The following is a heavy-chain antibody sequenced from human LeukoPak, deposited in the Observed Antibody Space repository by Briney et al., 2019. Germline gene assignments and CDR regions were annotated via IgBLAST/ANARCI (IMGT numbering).Heavy chain of an antibody. CDR1: GFTFSSYA. J-gene: IGHJ4*02. D-gene: IGHD2-15*01. Sequence: PGGSLRLSCAASGFTFSSYAMSWVRQAPGKGLEWVSAISGSGGSTYYADSVKGRFTISGDNSKNTLYLQMNSLRAEDTAVYYCATAHVAAATIFDYWGQGTLVTVSS. CDR2: ISGSGGST. V-gene: IGHV3-23*01. CDR3: ATAHVAAATIFDY.